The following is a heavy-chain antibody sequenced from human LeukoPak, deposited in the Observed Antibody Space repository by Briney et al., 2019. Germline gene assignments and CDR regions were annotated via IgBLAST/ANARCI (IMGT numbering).Heavy chain of an antibody. J-gene: IGHJ4*02. CDR3: ARGREEVYVAAAHGYSYYLDY. V-gene: IGHV4-30-2*01. CDR1: GGSISSGGYS. D-gene: IGHD6-13*01. CDR2: IYHSGST. Sequence: SQTLSLTCAVSGGSISSGGYSWSWIRQPPGKGLEWIGYIYHSGSTYYNPSLKSRVTISVDRSKNQFSLKLSSVTAADTAVYYCARGREEVYVAAAHGYSYYLDYWGQGTLVTVSS.